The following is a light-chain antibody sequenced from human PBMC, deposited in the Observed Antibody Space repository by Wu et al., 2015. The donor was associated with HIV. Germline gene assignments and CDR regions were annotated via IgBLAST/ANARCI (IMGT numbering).Light chain of an antibody. Sequence: DIQMTQSPSSLSASVGGRVTITCRASQSISSFLHWYQQKAGKAPRLLVYGASSLQSGVPSRFSGSGSGTDFTLTISSLQPEDFATYYCQQSYSIPITFGQGTRLDIK. CDR1: QSISSF. CDR2: GAS. J-gene: IGKJ5*01. CDR3: QQSYSIPIT. V-gene: IGKV1-39*01.